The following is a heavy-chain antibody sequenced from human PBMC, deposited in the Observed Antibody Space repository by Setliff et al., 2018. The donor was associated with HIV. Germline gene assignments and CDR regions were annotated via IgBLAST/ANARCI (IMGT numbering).Heavy chain of an antibody. D-gene: IGHD4-17*01. CDR2: ISFSGTT. J-gene: IGHJ5*02. Sequence: LSLTCAVYGGPLSGYFWSWIRQSPGKGLEWIGEISFSGTTNYNPSLKSRVTIKLDMSKSQLSLFLTSVTAADTAVYYCAREKNDYGGQNWLDPWGQGTQVTVSS. V-gene: IGHV4-34*01. CDR1: GGPLSGYF. CDR3: AREKNDYGGQNWLDP.